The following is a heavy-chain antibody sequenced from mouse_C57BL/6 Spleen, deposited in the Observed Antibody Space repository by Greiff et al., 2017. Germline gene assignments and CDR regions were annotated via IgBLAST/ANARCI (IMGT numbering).Heavy chain of an antibody. Sequence: DVTLVESGEGLLKPGGSLKLSCAASGFTFSSYAMSLVRQTPEKRLERVAYISSGGDYVYYADPVKGRFTISRDNARNTLYLQMSSLKTENTAMYYCTRDDYSNYAWGQGTSVTVSA. CDR2: ISSGGDYV. CDR3: TRDDYSNYA. J-gene: IGHJ4*01. V-gene: IGHV5-9-1*02. CDR1: GFTFSSYA. D-gene: IGHD2-5*01.